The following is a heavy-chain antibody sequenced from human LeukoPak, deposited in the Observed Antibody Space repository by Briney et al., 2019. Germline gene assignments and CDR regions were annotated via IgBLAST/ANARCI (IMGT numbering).Heavy chain of an antibody. V-gene: IGHV4-4*09. CDR3: ARRAPCSGGSCYADKNWFDP. Sequence: SETLSLTCTASGGTISSYYWSWIRQPPGKGLEWIGYIYTSGTTYYNPSLKSRVTISVDTSKNPFSLQLSSVTADDTAVYYCARRAPCSGGSCYADKNWFDPWGQGNLVTVSS. CDR1: GGTISSYY. D-gene: IGHD2-15*01. J-gene: IGHJ5*02. CDR2: IYTSGTT.